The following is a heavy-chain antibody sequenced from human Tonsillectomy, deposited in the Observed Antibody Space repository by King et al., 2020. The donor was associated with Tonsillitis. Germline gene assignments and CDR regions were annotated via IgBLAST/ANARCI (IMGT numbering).Heavy chain of an antibody. J-gene: IGHJ4*02. Sequence: VQLVESGGGLVQPGGSLRLSCAASGFTFSSYAMSWVRQAPGKGLEWVSAMSGSGGSTYYADSVKGRFTISRDNSKNTLYLQMNSLRGEDTGVYYCAKDQKDIVVVPAASFDYWGQGTLVTVSS. CDR2: MSGSGGST. D-gene: IGHD2-2*01. CDR1: GFTFSSYA. CDR3: AKDQKDIVVVPAASFDY. V-gene: IGHV3-23*04.